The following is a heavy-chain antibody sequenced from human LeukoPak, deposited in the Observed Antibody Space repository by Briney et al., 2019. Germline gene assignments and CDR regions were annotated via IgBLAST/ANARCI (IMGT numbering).Heavy chain of an antibody. J-gene: IGHJ4*02. D-gene: IGHD3-22*01. CDR2: ISGSGGST. Sequence: AGGSLRLYCAASGFTFSDYSMNWVRQAPGQGLEWVSAISGSGGSTYYADSVKGRFTISRDNSKTTLYLQMNSLRAEDTAVYYCAKDFVGRITMIVVASGYFDYWGQGTLVTVSS. V-gene: IGHV3-23*01. CDR3: AKDFVGRITMIVVASGYFDY. CDR1: GFTFSDYS.